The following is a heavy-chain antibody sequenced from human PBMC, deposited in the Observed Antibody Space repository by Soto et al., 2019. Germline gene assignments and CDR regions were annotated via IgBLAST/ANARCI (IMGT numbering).Heavy chain of an antibody. Sequence: SETLSLTCTVSSGSISSSSYYWGWIRQPPGKGLEWIGTIYYSGSTYYNPSLKSRVTISVDTSKNQFSLKLSSVTAADTAVYYCARRSPGGGSGSYGRWFDPWGQGTLVTVSS. D-gene: IGHD3-10*01. CDR2: IYYSGST. CDR1: SGSISSSSYY. V-gene: IGHV4-39*01. J-gene: IGHJ5*02. CDR3: ARRSPGGGSGSYGRWFDP.